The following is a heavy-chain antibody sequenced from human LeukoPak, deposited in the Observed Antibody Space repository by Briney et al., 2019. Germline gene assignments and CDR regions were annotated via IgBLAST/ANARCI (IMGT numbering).Heavy chain of an antibody. Sequence: GGSLRLSCAASGFPFSNAWMSWVRQAPGKGVEWVGRIKSKTDGGTTDYAAPVKGRFTISRDDSKNTLYLQMNSLKTEDTAVYYCTTDHDSGSYYYFDYWGQGTLVTVPS. CDR1: GFPFSNAW. CDR2: IKSKTDGGTT. D-gene: IGHD1-26*01. V-gene: IGHV3-15*01. J-gene: IGHJ4*02. CDR3: TTDHDSGSYYYFDY.